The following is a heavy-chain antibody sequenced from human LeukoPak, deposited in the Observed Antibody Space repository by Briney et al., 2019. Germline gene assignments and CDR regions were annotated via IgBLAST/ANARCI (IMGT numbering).Heavy chain of an antibody. J-gene: IGHJ4*02. Sequence: ASVKVSCKASGGTFSSYAISWVRQAPGQGLEWMGGIIPIFGTANYAQKFQGRVTITADESTSTAYMELSSLRSEDTAVYYCARARDCSSTSCYGEYLVYWGQGTLVTVSS. V-gene: IGHV1-69*13. CDR2: IIPIFGTA. CDR1: GGTFSSYA. CDR3: ARARDCSSTSCYGEYLVY. D-gene: IGHD2-2*01.